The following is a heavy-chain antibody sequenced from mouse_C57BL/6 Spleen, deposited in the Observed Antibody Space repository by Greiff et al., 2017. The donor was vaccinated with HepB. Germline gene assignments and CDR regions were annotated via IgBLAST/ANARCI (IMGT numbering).Heavy chain of an antibody. D-gene: IGHD2-1*01. CDR3: ARWIFGNALDY. V-gene: IGHV1-26*01. CDR2: INPNNGGT. Sequence: EVQLQQSGPELVKPGASMKISCKASGYTFTDYYMNWVKQSHGKSLEWIGDINPNNGGTSFNQKFKGKATLTVDKSSSTAYMERRSLTSEDSAVYYCARWIFGNALDYWGQGTTLTVSS. CDR1: GYTFTDYY. J-gene: IGHJ2*01.